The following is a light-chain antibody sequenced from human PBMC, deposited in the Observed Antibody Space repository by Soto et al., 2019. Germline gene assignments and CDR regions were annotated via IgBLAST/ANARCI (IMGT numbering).Light chain of an antibody. Sequence: SYELTQAPSVSVAPRQTARITCGGKNIGDQSVHWYQQKPGQAPVLVVYDDDHRPSGIPERFSGSKSENTAILTISRVEAGDEAAYFCHVWDSSSDHGVFGGGTKLTVL. CDR3: HVWDSSSDHGV. CDR1: NIGDQS. CDR2: DDD. J-gene: IGLJ2*01. V-gene: IGLV3-21*02.